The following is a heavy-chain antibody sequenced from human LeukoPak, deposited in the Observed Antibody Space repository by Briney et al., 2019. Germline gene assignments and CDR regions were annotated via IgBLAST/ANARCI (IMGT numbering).Heavy chain of an antibody. V-gene: IGHV1-18*01. D-gene: IGHD2-2*01. CDR2: ISAYNGNT. J-gene: IGHJ5*02. CDR1: GYTFTSYG. CDR3: ARDVGYCSSTSCYGGSWLDP. Sequence: ASVKVSCKASGYTFTSYGISWVRQAPGQGLEWMGWISAYNGNTNYAQKLQGRVTMTTDTSTSTAYMELRSLRSDDTAVYYCARDVGYCSSTSCYGGSWLDPWGQGTLVTVSS.